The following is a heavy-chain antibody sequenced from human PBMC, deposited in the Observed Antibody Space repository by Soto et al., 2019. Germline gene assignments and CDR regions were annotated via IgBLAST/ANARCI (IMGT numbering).Heavy chain of an antibody. CDR3: ARSEATVLDY. Sequence: SETLSLTCTVSGGSISSSTYYWGWMRQPPGKGLEWIASFFIGGNTYYNPSLKSRVTISVDTSKNHFSLKLSSVTAADTAVYYCARSEATVLDYWGQGTLVTVSS. J-gene: IGHJ4*02. V-gene: IGHV4-39*07. CDR2: FFIGGNT. D-gene: IGHD4-17*01. CDR1: GGSISSSTYY.